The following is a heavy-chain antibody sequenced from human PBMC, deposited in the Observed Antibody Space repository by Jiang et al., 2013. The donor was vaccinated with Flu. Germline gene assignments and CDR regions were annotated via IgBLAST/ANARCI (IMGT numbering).Heavy chain of an antibody. CDR1: GGSITNVGDY. CDR2: IYHTGRT. J-gene: IGHJ5*02. Sequence: GLVKPSQTLSLTCSVSGGSITNVGDYWTWIRQHPGKGLEWIGTIYHTGRTFSNPSLKSRITILVDTSKNQFSLKLRSVTAADTALYFCARDREGYCSGGSCRQLSWFDPWGQGILVTVSS. V-gene: IGHV4-31*03. CDR3: ARDREGYCSGGSCRQLSWFDP. D-gene: IGHD2-15*01.